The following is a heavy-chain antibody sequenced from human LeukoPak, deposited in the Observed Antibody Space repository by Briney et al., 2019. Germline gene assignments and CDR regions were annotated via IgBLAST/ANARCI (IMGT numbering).Heavy chain of an antibody. J-gene: IGHJ6*03. Sequence: PGGSLRLSCAASGFTFSSYSISWVRQAPGKGLEWVSSITSSGAYIDYADSVKDRFTISRDNAKNSLYLQMNSLRAEGTAVYYCARVTFGATTNNYYFYHMDVWGKGTSVTVSS. V-gene: IGHV3-21*01. CDR3: ARVTFGATTNNYYFYHMDV. CDR1: GFTFSSYS. CDR2: ITSSGAYI. D-gene: IGHD5-24*01.